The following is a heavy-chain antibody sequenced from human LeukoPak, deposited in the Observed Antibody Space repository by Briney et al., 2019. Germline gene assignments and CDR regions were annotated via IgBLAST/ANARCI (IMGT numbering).Heavy chain of an antibody. J-gene: IGHJ4*02. CDR3: ARDANGGSFDY. CDR2: INQDGSEK. Sequence: GGSLRLSCAASGFTFNSHWMSWVRQAPERGLEWMANINQDGSEKNHVDSVRGRFTISRDNAKNSLYLQMNSLRVEDTAVYYCARDANGGSFDYWGQGTLVTVSS. V-gene: IGHV3-7*01. D-gene: IGHD4-23*01. CDR1: GFTFNSHW.